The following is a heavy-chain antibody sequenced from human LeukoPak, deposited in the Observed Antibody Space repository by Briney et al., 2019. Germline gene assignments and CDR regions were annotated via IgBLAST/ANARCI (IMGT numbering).Heavy chain of an antibody. CDR3: ARTPTYCGGDCYYFDP. Sequence: PSETLSLTCAVSGGSISSSGYSWSWIRQPPGKGLEWIGYIHHTGSTYYNPSLKSRVTISVDRSKNQFSLKLSSATAADTAMYFCARTPTYCGGDCYYFDPWGQGTLVIVSS. D-gene: IGHD2-21*02. J-gene: IGHJ5*02. CDR1: GGSISSSGYS. V-gene: IGHV4-30-2*01. CDR2: IHHTGST.